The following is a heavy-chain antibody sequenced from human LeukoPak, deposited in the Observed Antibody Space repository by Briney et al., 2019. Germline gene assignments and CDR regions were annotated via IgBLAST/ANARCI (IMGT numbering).Heavy chain of an antibody. CDR3: ARALLVRNGYNYSPNYFDY. CDR2: ISYDGSNK. J-gene: IGHJ4*02. D-gene: IGHD5-24*01. V-gene: IGHV3-33*05. CDR1: GFTFSSYG. Sequence: GGSLRLSCAASGFTFSSYGRHWVRQAPGKGLEWVAVISYDGSNKYYVDSVKGRFTISRYSSKNTLYLQMNSLRAEDTAVYYCARALLVRNGYNYSPNYFDYWGQGTLVTVYS.